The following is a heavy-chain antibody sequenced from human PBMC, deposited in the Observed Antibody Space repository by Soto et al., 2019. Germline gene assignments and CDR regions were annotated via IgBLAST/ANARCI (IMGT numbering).Heavy chain of an antibody. D-gene: IGHD3-22*01. J-gene: IGHJ5*02. CDR1: GFTSSSYS. Sequence: EVQLVESGGGLVKPGGSLRLSCAASGFTSSSYSMNWVRQAPGKGLEWVSSISSSSSYIYYADSVKGRFTISRDNAKNSLYLQMNSLRAEDTAVYYCARDLGDYYDSGWFDPWGQGTLVTVSS. CDR2: ISSSSSYI. CDR3: ARDLGDYYDSGWFDP. V-gene: IGHV3-21*01.